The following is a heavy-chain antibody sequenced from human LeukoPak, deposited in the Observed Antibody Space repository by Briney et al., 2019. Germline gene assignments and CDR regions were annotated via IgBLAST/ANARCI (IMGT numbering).Heavy chain of an antibody. Sequence: GGSLRLSCAASGHTFSSYWMPWVRHAPGKGLVWVSRITSDGTSTSHADSVKGRFTTSRDNAKNTLYLQMNSLRAEDTAVYYCARGASTYSDYWGQGALVTVSS. CDR1: GHTFSSYW. CDR2: ITSDGTST. CDR3: ARGASTYSDY. V-gene: IGHV3-74*01. J-gene: IGHJ4*02.